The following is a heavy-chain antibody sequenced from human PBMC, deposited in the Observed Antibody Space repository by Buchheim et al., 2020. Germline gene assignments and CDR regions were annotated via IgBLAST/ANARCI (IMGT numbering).Heavy chain of an antibody. D-gene: IGHD6-6*01. J-gene: IGHJ6*03. CDR1: GFTFSNHW. Sequence: VQLVESGGGVVQPGRPLRLSCAASGFTFSNHWMHWVRQGPGKGLLWVSRIKSDGSGTTYADSVKGRFTISRDNAKNTLYLQMNSLRAEDTAVYYCVRGRGQLDYYYYYMDVWGKGTT. CDR3: VRGRGQLDYYYYYMDV. CDR2: IKSDGSGT. V-gene: IGHV3-74*03.